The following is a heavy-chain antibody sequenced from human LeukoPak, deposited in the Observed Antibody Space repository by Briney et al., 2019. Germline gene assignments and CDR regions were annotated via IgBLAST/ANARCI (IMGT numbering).Heavy chain of an antibody. CDR1: GGTFSSYA. CDR3: ARHRAYYYDSSGYYYD. V-gene: IGHV1-69*05. Sequence: SVKVSCKASGGTFSSYAISWVRQAPGQGLEWMGGIIPIFGTANYAQKFQGRVTITTDESTSTAYMELSSLRSEDTAVYYCARHRAYYYDSSGYYYDWGQGTLVTVPS. J-gene: IGHJ4*02. CDR2: IIPIFGTA. D-gene: IGHD3-22*01.